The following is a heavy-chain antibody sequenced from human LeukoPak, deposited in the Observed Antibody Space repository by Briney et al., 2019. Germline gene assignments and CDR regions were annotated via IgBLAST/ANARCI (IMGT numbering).Heavy chain of an antibody. CDR1: GYTFSGNH. Sequence: ASVKVSCKASGYTFSGNHMHWVRQAPGQGLEWMGWINAYNGNTNYAQKLHGRVSMTTDTSTSTAYMELRSLTSDDTAVYYCARDVKGSGWYYFDYWGQGTLVTVSS. CDR2: INAYNGNT. CDR3: ARDVKGSGWYYFDY. J-gene: IGHJ4*02. V-gene: IGHV1-18*04. D-gene: IGHD6-19*01.